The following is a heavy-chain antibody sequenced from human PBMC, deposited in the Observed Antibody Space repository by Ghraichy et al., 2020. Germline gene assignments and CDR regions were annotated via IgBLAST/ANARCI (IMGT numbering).Heavy chain of an antibody. CDR2: ISGSGGST. D-gene: IGHD2-2*02. CDR3: AKVIDDIVVVPAAIIGPYYYYYGMDV. V-gene: IGHV3-23*01. J-gene: IGHJ6*02. Sequence: GGSLRLSCAASGFTFSSYAMSWVRQAPGKGLEWVSGISGSGGSTYYADSVKGRFTISRDNSKSTLYLQMNSLRAEDTAAYYCAKVIDDIVVVPAAIIGPYYYYYGMDVWGQGTTVTVSS. CDR1: GFTFSSYA.